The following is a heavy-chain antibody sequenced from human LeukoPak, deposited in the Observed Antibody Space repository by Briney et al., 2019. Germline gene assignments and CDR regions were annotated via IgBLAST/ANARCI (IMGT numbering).Heavy chain of an antibody. D-gene: IGHD1-26*01. J-gene: IGHJ4*02. CDR3: AREVGATLDY. V-gene: IGHV4-39*02. CDR2: IYYSGIN. Sequence: SETLSLTCTVSGGSIGTSGYYWGWIRQPPGKGLQWIGSIYYSGINSYNPSLKSRVTISGDTSKTQFSLTLSSVTAADTAVYYCAREVGATLDYWGQGTLVTVSS. CDR1: GGSIGTSGYY.